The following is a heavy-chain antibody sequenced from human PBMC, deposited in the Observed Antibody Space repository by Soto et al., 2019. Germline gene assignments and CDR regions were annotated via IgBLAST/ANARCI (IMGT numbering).Heavy chain of an antibody. CDR1: GFTFSIYA. D-gene: IGHD3-10*01. J-gene: IGHJ4*02. Sequence: QVQLVESGGGVVQPGRSLRLSCAASGFTFSIYAMHWVRQAPGKGLEWVAVISYDGSNKYYADSVKGRFTISRDNSKNTLYLQMNSLRAEDTAVYYCARGGPPKEYYFDYWGQGTLVTVSS. CDR2: ISYDGSNK. V-gene: IGHV3-30-3*01. CDR3: ARGGPPKEYYFDY.